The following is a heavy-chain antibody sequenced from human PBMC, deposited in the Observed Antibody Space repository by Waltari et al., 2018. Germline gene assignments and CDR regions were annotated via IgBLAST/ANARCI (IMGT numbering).Heavy chain of an antibody. CDR1: GGSFSGYY. Sequence: QVQLQQWGAGLLKPSETLSLTCAVYGGSFSGYYWRWIRQPPGKGLEWIGEINHSGSTNYNPSLKSRVTISVDTSKNQFSLKLSSVTAADTAVYYCARQYYYGSGSYRHAFDIWGQGTMVTVSS. CDR3: ARQYYYGSGSYRHAFDI. D-gene: IGHD3-10*01. J-gene: IGHJ3*02. V-gene: IGHV4-34*01. CDR2: INHSGST.